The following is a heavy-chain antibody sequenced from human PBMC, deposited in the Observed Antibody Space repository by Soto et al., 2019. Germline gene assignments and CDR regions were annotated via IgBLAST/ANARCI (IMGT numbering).Heavy chain of an antibody. CDR2: ISAYNGNT. J-gene: IGHJ5*02. Sequence: ASVKVSCKASGYTFTSYDINWVRQAPGQGLEWMGWISAYNGNTNYAQKLQGRVTMTTDTSTSTAYMELSSLRSEDTAVYYCARGCHDFWSGYQYNWFDPWGQGTLVTVS. CDR1: GYTFTSYD. V-gene: IGHV1-18*01. D-gene: IGHD3-3*01. CDR3: ARGCHDFWSGYQYNWFDP.